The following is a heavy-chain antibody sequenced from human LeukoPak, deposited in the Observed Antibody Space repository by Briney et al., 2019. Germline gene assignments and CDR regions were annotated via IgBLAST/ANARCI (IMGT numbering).Heavy chain of an antibody. D-gene: IGHD6-19*01. J-gene: IGHJ4*02. CDR1: GFTFDDYA. CDR2: ISWNSGSI. V-gene: IGHV3-9*01. CDR3: AKGKYSSGWAFDY. Sequence: PGGSLRLSCAASGFTFDDYAMHWVRQAPGKGLEWVSGISWNSGSIVYADSVKGRFTISRDNAKNSLYLQMNSLRAEDTALYYCAKGKYSSGWAFDYWGQGTLVTVSS.